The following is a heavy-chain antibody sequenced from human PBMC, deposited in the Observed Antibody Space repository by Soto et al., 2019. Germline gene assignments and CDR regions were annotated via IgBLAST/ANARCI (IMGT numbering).Heavy chain of an antibody. J-gene: IGHJ5*02. CDR3: ARGLITMVRGVIIAWFDP. Sequence: SETLSLTCAVSGGSISSGGYSWSWIRQSPGKGLEWIGYIYHSGSTYYNPSLKSRVTISVDRSKNQFSLKLSSVTAADTAVYYCARGLITMVRGVIIAWFDPWGQGTLVTVSS. D-gene: IGHD3-10*01. V-gene: IGHV4-30-2*06. CDR1: GGSISSGGYS. CDR2: IYHSGST.